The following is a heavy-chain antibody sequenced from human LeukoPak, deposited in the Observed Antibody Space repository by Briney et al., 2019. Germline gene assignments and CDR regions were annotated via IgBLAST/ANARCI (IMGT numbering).Heavy chain of an antibody. CDR1: GGSISSYY. D-gene: IGHD2-8*01. J-gene: IGHJ4*02. Sequence: SETLSLTCTVDGGSISSYYWGWIRQPGGKLLEWIGRIYFSGSTDFNPSLRGRFTMLVDTSKKQFSLKLGGGHAAHTPWYYFAGCRGLEYWGQGTLVTVSS. CDR3: AGCRGLEY. V-gene: IGHV4-4*07. CDR2: IYFSGST.